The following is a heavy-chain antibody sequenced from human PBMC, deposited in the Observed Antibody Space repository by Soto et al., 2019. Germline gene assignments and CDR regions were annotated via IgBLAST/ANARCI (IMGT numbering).Heavy chain of an antibody. Sequence: EVQVVESGGGLVQPGGSLRLSCAASGFTVSTKSMTWVRQAPGKGLAWVSVIYGGDSTYYADSVKGRFTISRDNSKNTVYLQMNSLRAEDTAVYYCARETKGEDCTGANCASDWYFDLWGRGTLVTVSS. CDR3: ARETKGEDCTGANCASDWYFDL. CDR2: IYGGDST. D-gene: IGHD2-8*02. CDR1: GFTVSTKS. J-gene: IGHJ2*01. V-gene: IGHV3-66*01.